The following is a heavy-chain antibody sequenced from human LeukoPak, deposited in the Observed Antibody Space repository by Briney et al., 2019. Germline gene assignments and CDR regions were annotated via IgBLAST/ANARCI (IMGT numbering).Heavy chain of an antibody. CDR2: ISGGGGST. J-gene: IGHJ4*02. V-gene: IGHV3-23*01. Sequence: GGSLRLSCAASGFTFTSYSMNWVRQAPGKGLEWVSTISGGGGSTYYADSVKGRFTVSRDNSKNTLYLQVNSLRAEDTAVYHCAKGGKWDVTPFDYWGQGTLVTVSS. CDR3: AKGGKWDVTPFDY. D-gene: IGHD1-26*01. CDR1: GFTFTSYS.